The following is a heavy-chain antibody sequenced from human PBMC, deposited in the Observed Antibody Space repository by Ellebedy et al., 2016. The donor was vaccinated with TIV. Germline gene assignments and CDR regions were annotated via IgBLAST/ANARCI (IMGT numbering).Heavy chain of an antibody. D-gene: IGHD3-22*01. J-gene: IGHJ4*02. V-gene: IGHV3-23*01. CDR1: GFTFSIFA. Sequence: GGSLRLSCAASGFTFSIFAMSWVRQAPGKGLEWVSTISASGESTYYADSVTGRFTISRDNAKNTLYLQMNSLRAEETAVYYFAKRDSSGYYYARLFDYWGQGTLVTVSS. CDR3: AKRDSSGYYYARLFDY. CDR2: ISASGEST.